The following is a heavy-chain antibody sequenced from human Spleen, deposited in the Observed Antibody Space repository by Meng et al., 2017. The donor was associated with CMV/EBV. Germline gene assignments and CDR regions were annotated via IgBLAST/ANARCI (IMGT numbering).Heavy chain of an antibody. CDR3: ARERYYYDSSGDFDY. CDR1: GYTFNGYY. V-gene: IGHV1-2*04. CDR2: INPNSGGT. D-gene: IGHD3-22*01. Sequence: SGYTFNGYYMHWVRQAPGQGLEWMGWINPNSGGTNYAQKFQGWVTMTRDTSISTAYMELSRLRSDDTAVYYCARERYYYDSSGDFDYWGQGTLVTVSS. J-gene: IGHJ4*02.